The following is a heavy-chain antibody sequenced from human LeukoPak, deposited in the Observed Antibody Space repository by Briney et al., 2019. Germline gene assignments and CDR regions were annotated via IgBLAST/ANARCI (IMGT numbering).Heavy chain of an antibody. J-gene: IGHJ3*02. CDR1: GGSISSSSYY. CDR3: ARSQRDVLRYFDDAFDI. V-gene: IGHV4-39*07. Sequence: SETLSLTCTVSGGSISSSSYYWSWIRQPPGKGLEWIGEINHSGSTNYNPSLKSRVTISVDTSKNQFSLKLSSVTAADTAVYYCARSQRDVLRYFDDAFDIWGQGTMVTVSS. CDR2: INHSGST. D-gene: IGHD3-9*01.